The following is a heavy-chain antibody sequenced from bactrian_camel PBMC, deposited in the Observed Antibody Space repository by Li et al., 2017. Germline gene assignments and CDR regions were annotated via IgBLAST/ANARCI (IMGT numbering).Heavy chain of an antibody. CDR1: GYSAIRYC. Sequence: QVQLVESGGGSVQAGGSLRLSCVVSGYSAIRYCMAWFREAPGKERERTATIYTGGRSTYYADSVKGRSTISQDNAKNTVYLQINSLKPEDTATYYCAARITTYTCNWSEFNYWGQGTQVTVS. J-gene: IGHJ4*01. CDR2: IYTGGRST. CDR3: AARITTYTCNWSEFNY. D-gene: IGHD8*01. V-gene: IGHV3S1*01.